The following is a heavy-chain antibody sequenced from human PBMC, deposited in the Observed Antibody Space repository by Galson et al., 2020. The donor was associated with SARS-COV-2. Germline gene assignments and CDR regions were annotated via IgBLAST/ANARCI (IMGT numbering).Heavy chain of an antibody. Sequence: SETLSLTCTVYGGSFSGYSWTWIRQPPGKGLEWIGEINFGGNTNYSPSLRSRVTVSVDTSKNQFSLKLRSVTAADTALYYCARGHRGVVPSPVLGLGPYYSYYYMDVWGKGTTVTVSS. J-gene: IGHJ6*03. V-gene: IGHV4-34*01. CDR1: GGSFSGYS. CDR2: INFGGNT. D-gene: IGHD3-10*01. CDR3: ARGHRGVVPSPVLGLGPYYSYYYMDV.